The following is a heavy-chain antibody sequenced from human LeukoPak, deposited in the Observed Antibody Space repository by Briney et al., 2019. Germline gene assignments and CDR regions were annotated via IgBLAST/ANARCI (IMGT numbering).Heavy chain of an antibody. D-gene: IGHD4-17*01. CDR2: INWNGGST. CDR3: AKGSRGDYAAYASPPYFDY. J-gene: IGHJ4*02. CDR1: GFTFDDYG. V-gene: IGHV3-20*04. Sequence: GGSLRLFCAASGFTFDDYGMSWVRHAPGKGLEWVSGINWNGGSTGYADSVKGRFTISRDNAKNSLYLQMNSLRAEDTALYYCAKGSRGDYAAYASPPYFDYWGQGTLVTVSS.